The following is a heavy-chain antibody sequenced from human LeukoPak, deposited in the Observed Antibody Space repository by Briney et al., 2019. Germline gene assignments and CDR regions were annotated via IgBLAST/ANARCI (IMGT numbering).Heavy chain of an antibody. V-gene: IGHV4-59*08. CDR2: IYYSGST. CDR3: ASSVEGASWGGSNWFDP. Sequence: PSETLSLTCTVSGGSISSYYWSWIRQPPGKGLEWIGYIYYSGSTNYNPSLKSRVTISVDTSKNQFSLKLSSVTAADTAVYYCASSVEGASWGGSNWFDPWGQGTLVTVSS. J-gene: IGHJ5*02. D-gene: IGHD2-2*01. CDR1: GGSISSYY.